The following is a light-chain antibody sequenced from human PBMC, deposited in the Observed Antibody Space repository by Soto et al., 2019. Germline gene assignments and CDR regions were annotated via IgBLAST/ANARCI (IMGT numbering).Light chain of an antibody. J-gene: IGKJ4*01. Sequence: EIELTQSPGTLSLTPGQRVILSCRASQIVSGTYVAWHQQRPGQAPRLLIYAASRRATGIPVKFSGSVSRPDFTLTISRLEPEDVALYYCEFYGSSPPTFGGGTKVEI. V-gene: IGKV3-20*01. CDR3: EFYGSSPPT. CDR1: QIVSGTY. CDR2: AAS.